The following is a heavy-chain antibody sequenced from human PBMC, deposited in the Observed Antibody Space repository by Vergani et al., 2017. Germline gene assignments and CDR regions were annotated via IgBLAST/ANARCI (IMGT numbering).Heavy chain of an antibody. CDR3: ARDGVMYYDFWSGTDYYYMDV. Sequence: QVQLVQSGAEVKKPGASVKVSCKASGYTFTSYGISWVRQAPGQGLEWMGWISAYNGNKNYAQKLQGRVTLTTDTSTSTAYMELRSMRSDDTSVYYCARDGVMYYDFWSGTDYYYMDVWGKGTTVTVSS. CDR2: ISAYNGNK. J-gene: IGHJ6*03. CDR1: GYTFTSYG. D-gene: IGHD3-3*01. V-gene: IGHV1-18*01.